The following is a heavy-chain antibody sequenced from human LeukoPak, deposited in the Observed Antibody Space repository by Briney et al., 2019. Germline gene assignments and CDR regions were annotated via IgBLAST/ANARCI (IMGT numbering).Heavy chain of an antibody. Sequence: SETLSLTCTVSGGSISSSSYYWGWIRQPPGKGLDWIGSIYYSGSTYYNPSLKSRVTISVDTSKNQFSLKLTSVIAADTAVYYCARRCHDSSGYYYYFDYWGQGTLVTVSS. CDR2: IYYSGST. V-gene: IGHV4-39*01. CDR1: GGSISSSSYY. CDR3: ARRCHDSSGYYYYFDY. J-gene: IGHJ4*02. D-gene: IGHD3-22*01.